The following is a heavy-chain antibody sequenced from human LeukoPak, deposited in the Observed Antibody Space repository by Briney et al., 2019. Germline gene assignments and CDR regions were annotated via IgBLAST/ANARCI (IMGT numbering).Heavy chain of an antibody. Sequence: ASVKVSCKASGYTFTNYGFSWVRQAPGQGLEWMGWISAYNGYTDYAQKFQFRVTMTTDTSTSTAYMELRSLRSDDTAVYYCARDKAVTTEVTQHFQHWGQGTLVAVSS. CDR2: ISAYNGYT. V-gene: IGHV1-18*01. D-gene: IGHD4-23*01. CDR1: GYTFTNYG. CDR3: ARDKAVTTEVTQHFQH. J-gene: IGHJ1*01.